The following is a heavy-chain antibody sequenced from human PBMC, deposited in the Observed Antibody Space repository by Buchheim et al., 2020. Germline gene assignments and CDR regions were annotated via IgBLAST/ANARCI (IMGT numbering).Heavy chain of an antibody. V-gene: IGHV4-34*01. D-gene: IGHD2-2*01. CDR1: GGSLSGYY. CDR2: INHSGNT. J-gene: IGHJ4*02. Sequence: QVQLQQWGAGLLKPSETLSLTCAVSGGSLSGYYWTWIRQSPEKGLEWIGEINHSGNTNYNPSLKSRVSISIDTSKREVSLKLTSATAADTAVYYCARLLWCSYGCYHYFDYWGQGTL. CDR3: ARLLWCSYGCYHYFDY.